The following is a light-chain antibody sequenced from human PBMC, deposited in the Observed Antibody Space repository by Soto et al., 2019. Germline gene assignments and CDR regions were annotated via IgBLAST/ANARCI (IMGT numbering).Light chain of an antibody. CDR3: LSYDRSLGGRV. CDR2: GYT. V-gene: IGLV1-40*01. CDR1: SSNIGADYD. J-gene: IGLJ3*02. Sequence: QSVLTQPPSVSGAPGQGVTIFCTGSSSNIGADYDVHWYQQLPGTAPKIVMYGYTNRPSGVPDRFSGSTSATSASLIITGLQVEDVADYYCLSYDRSLGGRVFGGGTKLTVL.